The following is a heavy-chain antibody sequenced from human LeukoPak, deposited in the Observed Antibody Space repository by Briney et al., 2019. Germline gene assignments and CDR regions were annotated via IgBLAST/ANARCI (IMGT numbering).Heavy chain of an antibody. CDR1: GYTFTSYD. CDR2: MNPNSGNT. D-gene: IGHD6-19*01. J-gene: IGHJ4*02. Sequence: ASVKVSCKASGYTFTSYDINWVRQAPGQGLEWMGWMNPNSGNTGYAQKFQGRVTITRNTSISTAYMELSSLRSEDTAVYYCARGRGVAGTGKFDYWGQGTLVTVSS. V-gene: IGHV1-8*03. CDR3: ARGRGVAGTGKFDY.